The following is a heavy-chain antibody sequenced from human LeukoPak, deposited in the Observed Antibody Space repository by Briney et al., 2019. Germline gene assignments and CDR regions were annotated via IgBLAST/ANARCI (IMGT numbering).Heavy chain of an antibody. J-gene: IGHJ4*02. CDR3: ARWVPAGYSFDY. D-gene: IGHD3-9*01. Sequence: ASVKVSCKASGYTFTSYGNSWVRQAPGQGLEWMGWISAYNGNTNYAQKLQGRVTMTTDTSTSTAYMELRSLRSDDTAVYYCARWVPAGYSFDYWGQGTLVTVSS. CDR1: GYTFTSYG. CDR2: ISAYNGNT. V-gene: IGHV1-18*01.